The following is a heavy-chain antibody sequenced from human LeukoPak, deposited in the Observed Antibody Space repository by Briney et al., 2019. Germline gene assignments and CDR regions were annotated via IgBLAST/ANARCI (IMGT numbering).Heavy chain of an antibody. D-gene: IGHD5-12*01. J-gene: IGHJ3*02. V-gene: IGHV3-11*01. CDR1: GFTFSDYY. Sequence: GGSLRLSCAASGFTFSDYYMSWIRQAPGKGLEWVSYISSSGSTIYYADSVKGRFTISRDKAKNSLYLQMNSLRAEDTAVYYCATLSIVATIDDAFDIWGQGTMVTVSS. CDR3: ATLSIVATIDDAFDI. CDR2: ISSSGSTI.